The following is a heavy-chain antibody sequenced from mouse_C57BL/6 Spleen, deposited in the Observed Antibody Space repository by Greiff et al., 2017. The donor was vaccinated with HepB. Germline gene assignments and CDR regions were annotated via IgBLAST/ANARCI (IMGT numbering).Heavy chain of an antibody. J-gene: IGHJ4*01. CDR3: ARGTAMDY. Sequence: QVQLQQPGAELVMPGASVKLSCKASGYTFTSYWMHWVKQRPGQGLEWIGEIDPSDCYTNYNQKFKGKSTLTVDKSASTTYMQLSSLTSEDSSVYYCARGTAMDYWGQGTSVTVSS. CDR1: GYTFTSYW. CDR2: IDPSDCYT. D-gene: IGHD3-3*01. V-gene: IGHV1-69*01.